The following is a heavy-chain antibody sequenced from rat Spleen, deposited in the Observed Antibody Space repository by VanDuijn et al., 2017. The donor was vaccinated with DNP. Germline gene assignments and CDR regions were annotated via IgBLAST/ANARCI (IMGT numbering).Heavy chain of an antibody. CDR2: IGSAAYAP. V-gene: IGHV5S13*01. CDR3: ARAIAAIGYAMDA. J-gene: IGHJ4*01. D-gene: IGHD1-2*01. Sequence: EVQLVESGGGLVQPGRSLKLSCAASGFTFSAYYMAWVRQAPAKGLEWVAYIGSAAYAPYYGDSVKGRFTISRDNAKNTQYLQMDSLRSEDTATYYCARAIAAIGYAMDAWGQGTSVTVSS. CDR1: GFTFSAYY.